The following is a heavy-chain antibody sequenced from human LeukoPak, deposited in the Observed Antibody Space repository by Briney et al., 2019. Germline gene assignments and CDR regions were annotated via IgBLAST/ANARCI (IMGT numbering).Heavy chain of an antibody. CDR1: GGSISSSNW. Sequence: PSETLSLTCAVSGGSISSSNWWSWVRPPPGKGLEWIGEIYHSGSTNYNPSLKSRVTISVDKSKSQFSLKLSSVTAADTAVYYCARLSGSGSYCRIWGLGTMVTVSS. CDR2: IYHSGST. D-gene: IGHD3-10*01. J-gene: IGHJ3*02. V-gene: IGHV4-4*02. CDR3: ARLSGSGSYCRI.